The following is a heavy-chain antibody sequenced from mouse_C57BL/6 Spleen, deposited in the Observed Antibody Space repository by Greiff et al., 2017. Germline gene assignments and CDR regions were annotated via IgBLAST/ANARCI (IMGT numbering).Heavy chain of an antibody. Sequence: VQLQQSGAELVRPGSSVKLSCKASGYTFTSYWMDWVKQRPGQGLEWIGNIYPSDSETHYNQKFKDKATLTVDKSSSTAYMQLSSLTSEDSSVYYCARSGGFSFDYWGQGTTLTVSS. CDR2: IYPSDSET. V-gene: IGHV1-61*01. D-gene: IGHD3-1*01. CDR3: ARSGGFSFDY. CDR1: GYTFTSYW. J-gene: IGHJ2*01.